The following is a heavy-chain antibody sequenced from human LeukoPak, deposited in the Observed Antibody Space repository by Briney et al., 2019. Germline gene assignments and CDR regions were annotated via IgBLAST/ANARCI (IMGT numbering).Heavy chain of an antibody. Sequence: GGSPRLSCAASGLIVSGNFMSWVRLAPGKGLEWVSIIQGGGNTYYTDSVKGRFTISRDNSKNTLYLQMNSLRPEDTAVYYCASRDKGYYYGMDVWGQGTTVTVSS. CDR2: IQGGGNT. CDR3: ASRDKGYYYGMDV. V-gene: IGHV3-66*01. J-gene: IGHJ6*02. D-gene: IGHD5-24*01. CDR1: GLIVSGNF.